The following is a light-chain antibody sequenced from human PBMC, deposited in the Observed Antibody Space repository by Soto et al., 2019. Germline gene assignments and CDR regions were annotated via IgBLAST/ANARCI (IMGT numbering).Light chain of an antibody. Sequence: IQMTQSPSSVSASVGDRVTITCRASQDVKSWLAWYQQKPGRAPKLLIYAASSLQSGVPSRFSGSGSGTDFTLTPSSLXXXXXXXXXCXQYNSYSWTFGQGTKVDIK. J-gene: IGKJ1*01. V-gene: IGKV1-12*01. CDR3: XQYNSYSWT. CDR1: QDVKSW. CDR2: AAS.